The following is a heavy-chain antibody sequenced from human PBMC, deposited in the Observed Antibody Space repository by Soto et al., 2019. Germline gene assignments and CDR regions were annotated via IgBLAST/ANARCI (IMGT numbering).Heavy chain of an antibody. CDR2: IWHDGNNK. CDR1: GFTFSNYG. V-gene: IGHV3-33*01. J-gene: IGHJ6*02. Sequence: GKSLRLSYAASGFTFSNYGMHWVRQAPGKGLEWVAIIWHDGNNKYYADSVRGRFIISRDNSKNRLYLQMNSLRAEDTAVYYCASDLVGASDSYGLDVWGQGTPVTVSS. CDR3: ASDLVGASDSYGLDV. D-gene: IGHD1-26*01.